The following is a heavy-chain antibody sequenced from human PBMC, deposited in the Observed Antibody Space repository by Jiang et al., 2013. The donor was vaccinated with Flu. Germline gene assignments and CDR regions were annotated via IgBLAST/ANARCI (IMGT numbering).Heavy chain of an antibody. CDR3: ATVRNVGNWGYYY. Sequence: VQLVESGGGLVKPGGSLRLSCAASGFTLSDAWMSWVRQAPGKGLEWVGRIKSTPDGGSSVYAAPAQGRFTISREDSRNTLYLQMNSLKTEDTAVYYCATVRNVGNWGYYYWGQGTLVTVSP. J-gene: IGHJ4*02. V-gene: IGHV3-15*01. CDR1: GFTLSDAW. CDR2: IKSTPDGGSS. D-gene: IGHD7-27*01.